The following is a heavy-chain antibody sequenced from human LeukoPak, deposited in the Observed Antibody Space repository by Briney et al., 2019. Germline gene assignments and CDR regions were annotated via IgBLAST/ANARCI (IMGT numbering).Heavy chain of an antibody. CDR2: INHSGST. D-gene: IGHD6-19*01. J-gene: IGHJ4*02. CDR3: ARSYSSGWYVRSGWYYFDY. Sequence: SETLSLTCAVYGGSFSGYYWSWIRQPPGKGLEWIGEINHSGSTNYNPSLKSRVTISVDTSKNQFSLKLSSVTAADTAVYYCARSYSSGWYVRSGWYYFDYWGQGTLVTVSS. V-gene: IGHV4-34*01. CDR1: GGSFSGYY.